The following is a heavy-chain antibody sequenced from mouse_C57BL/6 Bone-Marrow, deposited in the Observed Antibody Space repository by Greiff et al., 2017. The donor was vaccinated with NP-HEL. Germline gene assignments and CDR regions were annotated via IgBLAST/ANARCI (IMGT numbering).Heavy chain of an antibody. CDR3: ARGYGNYDWYFDV. D-gene: IGHD2-1*01. Sequence: QVQLKQPGAELVKPGASVKLSCKASGYTFTSYWMQWVKQRPGQGLEWIGEIDPSDSYTNYNQKFKGKATLTVDTSSSTAYMQLSSLTSEDSAVYDCARGYGNYDWYFDVWGTGTTVTVSA. CDR1: GYTFTSYW. CDR2: IDPSDSYT. V-gene: IGHV1-50*01. J-gene: IGHJ1*03.